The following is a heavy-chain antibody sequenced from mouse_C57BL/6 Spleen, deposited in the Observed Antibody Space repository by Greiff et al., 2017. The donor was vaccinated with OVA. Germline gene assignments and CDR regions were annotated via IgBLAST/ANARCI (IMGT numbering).Heavy chain of an antibody. V-gene: IGHV1-39*01. CDR2: INPNYGTT. Sequence: VQLQQSGPELVKPGASVKISCKASGYSFTDYYMNWVKQSNGQSLEWIGVINPNYGTTSYNQKFKGKATLTVDQSSSTAYMQLNSLTSEDSAVYDCARGYYDDDEGGMDYWGQGTSVTVSS. D-gene: IGHD2-4*01. J-gene: IGHJ4*01. CDR3: ARGYYDDDEGGMDY. CDR1: GYSFTDYY.